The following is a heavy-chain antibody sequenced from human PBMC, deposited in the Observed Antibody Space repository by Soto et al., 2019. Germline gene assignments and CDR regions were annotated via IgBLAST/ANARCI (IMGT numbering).Heavy chain of an antibody. D-gene: IGHD6-13*01. V-gene: IGHV4-31*03. J-gene: IGHJ5*02. CDR3: ARGGSTWYVDNWLDP. Sequence: VQLRESGPGLVKPSQTLSLTCKVSGGSITSGGYYWSWIRQHPVKGLGWIGYTYYTGITYYNPSLKGRVTLSLDTYGSHFSLSLTSVTAADTAIYYCARGGSTWYVDNWLDPWGPGTLVTVSS. CDR1: GGSITSGGYY. CDR2: TYYTGIT.